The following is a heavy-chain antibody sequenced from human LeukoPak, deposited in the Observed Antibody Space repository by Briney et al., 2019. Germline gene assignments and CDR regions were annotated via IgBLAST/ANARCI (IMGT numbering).Heavy chain of an antibody. CDR2: ISLAGRT. V-gene: IGHV4-4*02. J-gene: IGHJ3*02. CDR1: GGSITTTNF. CDR3: SRGGVDSDAFDI. Sequence: SETLSLTCGVSGGSITTTNFWSWVRQPPGGGLEWIGEISLAGRTRYNPSLESRVTISIDKSKNHLYLNLDSVTAADTAVYYCSRGGVDSDAFDIWGQGTMVTVSS. D-gene: IGHD3-10*01.